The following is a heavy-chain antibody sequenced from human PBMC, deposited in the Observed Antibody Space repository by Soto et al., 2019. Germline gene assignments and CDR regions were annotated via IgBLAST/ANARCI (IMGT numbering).Heavy chain of an antibody. CDR1: GLNFDDFA. V-gene: IGHV3-9*01. Sequence: GGSLRLSCVGTGLNFDDFAMHWVRQAPGKGLEWVSGITWNSRVLAYADSVKGRFTISRDNARNSLYLQMDSLRDEDTALYYCAKGRYDFWSPYYFDSWGQGALVTVSS. CDR2: ITWNSRVL. D-gene: IGHD3-3*01. CDR3: AKGRYDFWSPYYFDS. J-gene: IGHJ4*02.